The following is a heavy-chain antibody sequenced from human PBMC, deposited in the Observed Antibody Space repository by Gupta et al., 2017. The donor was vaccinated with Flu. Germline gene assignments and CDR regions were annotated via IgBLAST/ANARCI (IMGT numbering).Heavy chain of an antibody. D-gene: IGHD2-2*01. Sequence: EVQLLESGGGLLQPGGSLRLSCAASGFIFSNYAMTWVRQAPGKGLEWVSTISGSGLSTYYADSVKGRFTISRDNSKNTLYLQGNSLRGEDTAIYYCAKGVRGVIPAGIWDYWGQGTLVTVSS. CDR2: ISGSGLST. V-gene: IGHV3-23*01. J-gene: IGHJ4*02. CDR3: AKGVRGVIPAGIWDY. CDR1: GFIFSNYA.